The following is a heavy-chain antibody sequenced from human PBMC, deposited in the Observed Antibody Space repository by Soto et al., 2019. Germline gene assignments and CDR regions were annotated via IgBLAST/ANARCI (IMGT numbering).Heavy chain of an antibody. V-gene: IGHV3-23*01. Sequence: EVQLLESGGGLEQPGGSLRLSCAASGFTFSDYAMSWVRQAPGKGLEWVTTITGSSSNLYYTDSVKGRFAISRDNSRNILFLQMNSLTAEDTVVYYCAKGGAVYGLLTHDYWGQGTLVTVSS. CDR3: AKGGAVYGLLTHDY. CDR2: ITGSSSNL. J-gene: IGHJ4*02. D-gene: IGHD3-9*01. CDR1: GFTFSDYA.